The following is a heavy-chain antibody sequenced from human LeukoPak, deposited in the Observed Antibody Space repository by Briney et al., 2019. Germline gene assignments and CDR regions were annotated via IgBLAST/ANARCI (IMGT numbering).Heavy chain of an antibody. Sequence: GGSLRLSCAASGFTFSSYELNWVRQAPGKGLEWVSYISSSGNTIYYADSVKGRFTISRDNAKNSLYLQMNSLRAEDTAVYYCARDKWQEVVTFGDAFDIWGQGTVVTVSS. CDR3: ARDKWQEVVTFGDAFDI. J-gene: IGHJ3*02. D-gene: IGHD4-23*01. CDR2: ISSSGNTI. CDR1: GFTFSSYE. V-gene: IGHV3-48*03.